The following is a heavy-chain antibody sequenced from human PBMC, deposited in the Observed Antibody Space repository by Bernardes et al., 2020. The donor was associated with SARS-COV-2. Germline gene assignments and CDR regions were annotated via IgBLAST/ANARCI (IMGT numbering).Heavy chain of an antibody. CDR3: VKSTSYCSSTSCYTSAFDI. V-gene: IGHV3-64D*09. D-gene: IGHD2-2*02. J-gene: IGHJ3*02. CDR2: ISSNGGST. Sequence: GSLRLSCSASGFTFSSYAMHWVRQAPGKGLEYVSAISSNGGSTYYADSVKGRFTISRDNSKNTLYLQMSSLRAEDTAVYYCVKSTSYCSSTSCYTSAFDIWGQGTMVTVSS. CDR1: GFTFSSYA.